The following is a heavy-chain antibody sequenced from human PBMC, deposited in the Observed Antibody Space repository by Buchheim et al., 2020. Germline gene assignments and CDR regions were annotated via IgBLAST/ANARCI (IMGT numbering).Heavy chain of an antibody. CDR3: ARGRSHYYDSSGYYYYYYYYYGMDV. CDR1: GYTFTSYD. J-gene: IGHJ6*02. Sequence: QVQLVQSGAEVKKPGASVKVSCKASGYTFTSYDINWVRQATGQGLEWMGWMNPNSGNTGYAQKFQGRVTMTRNTSISTAYMELSSLRSEDTAVYYCARGRSHYYDSSGYYYYYYYYYGMDVWGQGTT. V-gene: IGHV1-8*01. CDR2: MNPNSGNT. D-gene: IGHD3-22*01.